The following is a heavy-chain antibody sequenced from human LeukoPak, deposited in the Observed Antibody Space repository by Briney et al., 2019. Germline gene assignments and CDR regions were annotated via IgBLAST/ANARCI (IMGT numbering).Heavy chain of an antibody. CDR3: VRVYSMGYSDDVNY. CDR1: GFTFSDYY. D-gene: IGHD3-22*01. V-gene: IGHV3-11*01. J-gene: IGHJ4*02. CDR2: IDGSSRDR. Sequence: PGGSLRLSCAASGFTFSDYYMSWMRQAPGKGLEWVSYIDGSSRDRYYADSGKGRFTISRDNAVNSLFLQKNSPRGEATAVYYCVRVYSMGYSDDVNYWGQGTLVTVSS.